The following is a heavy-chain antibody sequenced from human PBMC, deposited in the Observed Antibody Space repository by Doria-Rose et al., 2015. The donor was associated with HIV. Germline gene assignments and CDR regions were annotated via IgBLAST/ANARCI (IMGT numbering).Heavy chain of an antibody. V-gene: IGHV3-66*01. D-gene: IGHD3-16*01. Sequence: VQLQESGGGLVQPGGSLRLSCAASGFTVSSNYMSWVRQAPGKGLEWVSVIYSAGRTYYADSVKGRFTVSRDNSKNTLYLQINSLRAEDTAVYYCARDPFQSWAYWGQGTLVTVSS. CDR1: GFTVSSNY. J-gene: IGHJ4*02. CDR2: IYSAGRT. CDR3: ARDPFQSWAY.